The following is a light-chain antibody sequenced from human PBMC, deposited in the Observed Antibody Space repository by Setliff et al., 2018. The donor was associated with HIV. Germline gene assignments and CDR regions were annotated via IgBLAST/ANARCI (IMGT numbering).Light chain of an antibody. CDR3: QSYDSSLSGYV. CDR1: SSNIGAGYD. J-gene: IGLJ1*01. Sequence: QSALTQPPSVSGAPGQRVIISCTGSSSNIGAGYDVHWYQQLPGTAPKLLIYANTNRPSGVPDRFSGSKSDTSASLAITGLQAGDETDYYCQSYDSSLSGYVFGTGTKVTVL. V-gene: IGLV1-40*01. CDR2: ANT.